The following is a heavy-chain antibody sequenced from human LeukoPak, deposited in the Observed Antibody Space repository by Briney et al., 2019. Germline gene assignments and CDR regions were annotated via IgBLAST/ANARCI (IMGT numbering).Heavy chain of an antibody. V-gene: IGHV3-23*01. CDR3: AKLYSRILGVVSDY. J-gene: IGHJ4*02. Sequence: GGSLRLSCAASGFTFSSYAMSWVRQAPGKGPEWVSAISGSGGSTYYADSVKGRFTISRDNSKNTLYLQMNSLRAEDTAVYYCAKLYSRILGVVSDYWGQGTLVTVSS. D-gene: IGHD3-3*01. CDR1: GFTFSSYA. CDR2: ISGSGGST.